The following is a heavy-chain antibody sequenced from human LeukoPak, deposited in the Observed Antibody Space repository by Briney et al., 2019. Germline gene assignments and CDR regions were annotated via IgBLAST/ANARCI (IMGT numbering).Heavy chain of an antibody. CDR3: AKIHYYDSSGYSLAFGY. V-gene: IGHV1-24*01. J-gene: IGHJ4*02. CDR1: GYTLTELS. CDR2: FDPEDGET. D-gene: IGHD3-22*01. Sequence: ASVKVSCKVSGYTLTELSMHWVRQAPGKGLEWMGGFDPEDGETIYAQKFQGRVTMTEDTSTDTAYMELSSLRSDDTAVYYCAKIHYYDSSGYSLAFGYWGQGTLVTVSS.